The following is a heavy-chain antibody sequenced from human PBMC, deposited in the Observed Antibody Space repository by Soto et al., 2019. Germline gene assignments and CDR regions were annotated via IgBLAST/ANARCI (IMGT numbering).Heavy chain of an antibody. V-gene: IGHV1-2*02. D-gene: IGHD5-18*01. CDR3: ATRYSYVHF. J-gene: IGHJ4*02. CDR1: GYSFTGYY. Sequence: ASVKVSCKSSGYSFTGYYIHWVRQAPGQGLEWMGWINPNSGDTNYAQKFQGRVTMTRDTSFSTAYMELSSLRSDDTAVYYCATRYSYVHFWGQGTWVTASS. CDR2: INPNSGDT.